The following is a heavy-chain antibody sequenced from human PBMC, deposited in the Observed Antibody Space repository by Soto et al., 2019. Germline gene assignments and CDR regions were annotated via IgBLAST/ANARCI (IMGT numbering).Heavy chain of an antibody. J-gene: IGHJ6*02. CDR1: GFTLSSYW. V-gene: IGHV3-74*01. CDR3: ARGAGYCSGDYLTYYYGMDV. Sequence: SCAASGFTLSSYWMHWVRQAPGKGLVWVSRINSDGSSTSYADSVKGRFTISRDNAKNTLYLQMNSLRAEDTAVYYCARGAGYCSGDYLTYYYGMDVWGQGTTVTVSS. D-gene: IGHD2-15*01. CDR2: INSDGSST.